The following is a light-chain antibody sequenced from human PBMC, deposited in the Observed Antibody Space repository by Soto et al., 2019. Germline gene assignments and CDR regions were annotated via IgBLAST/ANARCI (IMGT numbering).Light chain of an antibody. J-gene: IGLJ3*02. CDR3: ETWDSNTHV. CDR2: LEGSGSY. V-gene: IGLV4-60*02. Sequence: QPVLTQSSSASASLGSSVKLTCTLSSGHSSYIIAWHQQQPGKAPRYLMKLEGSGSYNKGSGVPDRFSGSSSGADRSLTISILQFEDEADYYCETWDSNTHVFGGGTKLTVL. CDR1: SGHSSYI.